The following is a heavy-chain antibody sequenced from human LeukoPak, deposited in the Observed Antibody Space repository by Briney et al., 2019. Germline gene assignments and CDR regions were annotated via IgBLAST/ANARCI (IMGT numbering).Heavy chain of an antibody. CDR1: GGTFSSYA. CDR2: IIPIFGTA. CDR3: ARDNRSGSYYDDYYYYYYYMDV. J-gene: IGHJ6*03. Sequence: GASVKVSCKASGGTFSSYAISWVRQAPGQGLEWMGGIIPIFGTANYAQKFQGRVTITTDESTSTAYMELSSLRSEDTAVYYCARDNRSGSYYDDYYYYYYYMDVWGKGTTVTASS. V-gene: IGHV1-69*05. D-gene: IGHD1-26*01.